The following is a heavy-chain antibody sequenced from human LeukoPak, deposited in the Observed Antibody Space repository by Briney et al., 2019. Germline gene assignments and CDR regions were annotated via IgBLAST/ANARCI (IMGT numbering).Heavy chain of an antibody. V-gene: IGHV3-23*01. D-gene: IGHD2-2*01. CDR1: GFTFSTYA. Sequence: PGGSLRLSCAASGFTFSTYAMSWVRQAPGKGLEWVSGISGSGGSTYYADPVKGRFTISRDNSETTLYLQMNSLKTEDTAVYYCTTLRGCSSTSCYGDYWGQGTLVTVSS. CDR2: ISGSGGST. J-gene: IGHJ4*02. CDR3: TTLRGCSSTSCYGDY.